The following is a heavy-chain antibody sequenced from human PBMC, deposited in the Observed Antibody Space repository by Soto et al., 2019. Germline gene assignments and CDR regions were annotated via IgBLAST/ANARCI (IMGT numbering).Heavy chain of an antibody. J-gene: IGHJ5*01. CDR2: MSPNSANT. Sequence: ASVKVSCKASGYTFTIYDINWVRQAPGQGPEWMGWMSPNSANTGYAQKFQGRVTMTRSTSISTAYMELSSLRSEDTAVYYCARGPPNWGFDSWGQGTLVTVSS. V-gene: IGHV1-8*01. CDR1: GYTFTIYD. D-gene: IGHD7-27*01. CDR3: ARGPPNWGFDS.